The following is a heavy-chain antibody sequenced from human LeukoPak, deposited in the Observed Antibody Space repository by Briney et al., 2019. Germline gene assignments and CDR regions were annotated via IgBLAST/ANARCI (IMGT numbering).Heavy chain of an antibody. D-gene: IGHD3-22*01. V-gene: IGHV1-46*01. J-gene: IGHJ3*02. Sequence: ASVKVSCKASGYTFLNYWIQWVRQAPGQGLEWMGIINPSGGSTSYAQKFQGRVTMTRDTSTSTVYMELSSLRSEDTAVCYCARGPHYYDSSGPAHIWGQGTMVTVSS. CDR3: ARGPHYYDSSGPAHI. CDR2: INPSGGST. CDR1: GYTFLNYW.